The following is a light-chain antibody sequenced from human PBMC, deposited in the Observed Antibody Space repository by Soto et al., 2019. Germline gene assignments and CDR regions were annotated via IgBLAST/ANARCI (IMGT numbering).Light chain of an antibody. Sequence: EIVMTQSPATLSVSPGERATLSCRGSQSVSSNLAWYQQKPGQAPRLLIYGASTRATGIPARFSGSGSGTEFTLTISSLQSEDFAVYYCQQYNNWPWTFGPGTKVEIQ. CDR2: GAS. CDR3: QQYNNWPWT. CDR1: QSVSSN. J-gene: IGKJ1*01. V-gene: IGKV3-15*01.